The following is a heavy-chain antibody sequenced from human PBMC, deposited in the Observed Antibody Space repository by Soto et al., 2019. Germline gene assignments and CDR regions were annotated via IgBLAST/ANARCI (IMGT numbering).Heavy chain of an antibody. CDR3: ARDVAAPRTYYFDY. Sequence: GGSLRLSCAASGFTFSSYAMHWVRQAPGKGLEWVAVISYDGSNKYYADSVKGRFTISRDNSKNTLCLQMNSLRAEDTVVYYCARDVAAPRTYYFDYWGQGTLVTVSS. J-gene: IGHJ4*02. D-gene: IGHD6-6*01. V-gene: IGHV3-30-3*01. CDR1: GFTFSSYA. CDR2: ISYDGSNK.